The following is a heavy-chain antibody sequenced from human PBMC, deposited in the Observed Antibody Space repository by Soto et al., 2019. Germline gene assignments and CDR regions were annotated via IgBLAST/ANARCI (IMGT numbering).Heavy chain of an antibody. J-gene: IGHJ6*03. Sequence: EVQLVESGGGLVKPGGSLRLSCAASGFTFSSYSMNWVRQAPGKGLEWVSSISSSSSYIYYADSVKGRFTISRDNAKNSLYLQMNSLRAEDTAVYYCARVGRTYYYMAVWGKGTTVTVSS. V-gene: IGHV3-21*01. CDR3: ARVGRTYYYMAV. D-gene: IGHD1-26*01. CDR1: GFTFSSYS. CDR2: ISSSSSYI.